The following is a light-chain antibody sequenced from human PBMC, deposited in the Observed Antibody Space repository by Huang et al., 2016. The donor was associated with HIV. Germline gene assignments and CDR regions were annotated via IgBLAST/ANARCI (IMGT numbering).Light chain of an antibody. CDR2: AAS. Sequence: DIQITQSPSSLSASVGDTVIITCRASQNIKRYLNWYQQEPGKAPKLLIAAASNLQIGVPSTFSGSGAGTDFTLTINSLQPEDSATYYCQQSARTPRTFGQGTKLEI. CDR1: QNIKRY. J-gene: IGKJ2*01. V-gene: IGKV1-39*01. CDR3: QQSARTPRT.